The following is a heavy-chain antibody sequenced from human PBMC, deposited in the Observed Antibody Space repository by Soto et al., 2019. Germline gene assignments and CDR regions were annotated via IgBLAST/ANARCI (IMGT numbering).Heavy chain of an antibody. Sequence: EVQLVESGGGLVQPGGSLRLSCAASGFTISSYWMHWVRQAPGKGLVWVSRINTDGSSTSYADSVKGRFTTSRDNAKKTLYLQMNRLRAEDTAVYYCTRRLSVVGTSSFDYWGQGTLVTVSS. D-gene: IGHD2-15*01. CDR1: GFTISSYW. CDR2: INTDGSST. V-gene: IGHV3-74*01. J-gene: IGHJ4*02. CDR3: TRRLSVVGTSSFDY.